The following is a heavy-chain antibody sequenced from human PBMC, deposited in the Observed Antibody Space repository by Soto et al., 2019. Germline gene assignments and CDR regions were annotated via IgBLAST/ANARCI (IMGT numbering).Heavy chain of an antibody. CDR2: INHSGST. Sequence: QVKLQQWGAGLLKPSETLSLTCAVYGGSFSGYYWSWIRQPPGKGLEWIGEINHSGSTNYHPSLKSRVTISVDTSKNQFSLQLSSVTAADTAVYYCARPGGVPAAIRCWFDPWGQGTLVTFSS. J-gene: IGHJ5*02. CDR1: GGSFSGYY. V-gene: IGHV4-34*01. D-gene: IGHD2-2*02. CDR3: ARPGGVPAAIRCWFDP.